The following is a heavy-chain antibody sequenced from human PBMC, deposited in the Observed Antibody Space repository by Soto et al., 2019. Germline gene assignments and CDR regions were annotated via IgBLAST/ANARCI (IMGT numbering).Heavy chain of an antibody. CDR2: IWYDGINK. V-gene: IGHV3-33*01. CDR1: GFTFSTYG. Sequence: GGSLRLSCATSGFTFSTYGIHWVRQAPCKGLEWVAVIWYDGINKYYADSVKGRFTISRDNSKNTLYLQMNSLRAEDTAVYYCARATRYCSGGSCYILNYWGQGTLVTVSS. D-gene: IGHD2-15*01. J-gene: IGHJ4*02. CDR3: ARATRYCSGGSCYILNY.